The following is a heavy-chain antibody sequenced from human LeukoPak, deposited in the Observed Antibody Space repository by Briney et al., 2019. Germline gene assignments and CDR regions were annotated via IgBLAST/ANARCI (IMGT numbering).Heavy chain of an antibody. V-gene: IGHV3-23*01. D-gene: IGHD2-2*01. CDR2: LSGSGAST. Sequence: GGSLRLSCAASGFTFSSYAMSWVRQAPGKGLEWVSALSGSGASTYYADSVKGRFTISRDNSKNTLYLQMNSLRAEDTAIYYCAKDIVVVPAATALWDYWGQGTLVTVSS. J-gene: IGHJ4*02. CDR3: AKDIVVVPAATALWDY. CDR1: GFTFSSYA.